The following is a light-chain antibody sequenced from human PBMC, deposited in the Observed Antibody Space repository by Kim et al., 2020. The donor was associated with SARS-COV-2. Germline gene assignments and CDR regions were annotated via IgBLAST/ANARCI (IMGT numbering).Light chain of an antibody. CDR2: YDS. CDR3: QVWDSGVV. V-gene: IGLV3-21*04. J-gene: IGLJ2*01. CDR1: NIGSKS. Sequence: VAVDPGKTARITCGGNNIGSKSVHWYQQKPGQAPVLVIYYDSDRTPGIPERFSGSNSGNTATLTISRVEAGDEADYYCQVWDSGVVFGGGTQLTVL.